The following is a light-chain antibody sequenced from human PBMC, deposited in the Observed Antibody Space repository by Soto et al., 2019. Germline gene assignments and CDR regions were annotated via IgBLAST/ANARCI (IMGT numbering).Light chain of an antibody. V-gene: IGKV3-15*01. CDR1: QSVSSN. Sequence: EIVMTQSPATLSVSPGERATLSGRASQSVSSNLAWYQQKPGQAPRLLIYGASTRATGIPARFSGSRSGAEFTITISSLQSEDFEVYYCQHYVTWPLTFGGGTKVDIK. CDR2: GAS. J-gene: IGKJ4*01. CDR3: QHYVTWPLT.